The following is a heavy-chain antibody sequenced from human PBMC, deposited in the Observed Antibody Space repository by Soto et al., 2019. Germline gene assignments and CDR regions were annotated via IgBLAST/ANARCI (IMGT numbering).Heavy chain of an antibody. CDR2: ISPSASDT. CDR1: GVSFITSC. CDR3: AKGGYTFGYE. J-gene: IGHJ4*02. Sequence: GGPLRLSCAAAGVSFITSCMACVRHPPGQALQRVSAISPSASDTLYADSVKGRITISRDNLQNTLFLQMTSLRADDPAVYECAKGGYTFGYEWGQGVLGTVSS. D-gene: IGHD5-18*01. V-gene: IGHV3-23*01.